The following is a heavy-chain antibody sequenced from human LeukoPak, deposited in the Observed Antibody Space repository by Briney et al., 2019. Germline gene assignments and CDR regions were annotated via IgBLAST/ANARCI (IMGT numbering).Heavy chain of an antibody. CDR2: ISSSGSTI. V-gene: IGHV3-11*01. CDR3: ARDAGYSYGYFDY. Sequence: GGSLRLSCAASGFTFSDYYMSWLRQAPGEGLEWVSYISSSGSTIYYADSVKGRFTISRDNAKNSLYLQMNSLRAEDTAVYYCARDAGYSYGYFDYWGQGNLVTVSS. CDR1: GFTFSDYY. D-gene: IGHD5-18*01. J-gene: IGHJ4*02.